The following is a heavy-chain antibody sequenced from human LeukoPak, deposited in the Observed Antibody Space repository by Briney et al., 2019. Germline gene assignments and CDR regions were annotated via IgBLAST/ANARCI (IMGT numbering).Heavy chain of an antibody. D-gene: IGHD2-21*02. Sequence: GASVKASCKASGYTFTGYYMHWVRQAPGQGLEWMGWINPNSGGTNYAQKFQGRVTMTRDTSISTAYMELSRLRSDDTAVYYCASEPYCGGDCYSFWFDPWGQGTLVTVSS. CDR1: GYTFTGYY. CDR2: INPNSGGT. CDR3: ASEPYCGGDCYSFWFDP. V-gene: IGHV1-2*02. J-gene: IGHJ5*02.